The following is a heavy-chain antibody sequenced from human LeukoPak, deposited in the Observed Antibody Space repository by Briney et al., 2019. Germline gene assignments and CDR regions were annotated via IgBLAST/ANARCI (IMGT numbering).Heavy chain of an antibody. Sequence: PSETLSLTCIVSGYSFSSGYYWGWIRKPPGKGLEWIGSIYHSGSSLYNPSLKSRVTISVDTSKNQFSLKLSSVTAADTAVYYCARKVGADDDYSNYEVWFDPWGQGTLVTVSS. D-gene: IGHD4-11*01. V-gene: IGHV4-38-2*02. CDR1: GYSFSSGYY. CDR3: ARKVGADDDYSNYEVWFDP. J-gene: IGHJ5*02. CDR2: IYHSGSS.